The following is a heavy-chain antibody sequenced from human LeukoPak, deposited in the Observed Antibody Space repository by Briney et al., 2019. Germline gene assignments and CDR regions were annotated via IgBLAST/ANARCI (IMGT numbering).Heavy chain of an antibody. CDR2: ISSSGSTI. D-gene: IGHD3-9*01. V-gene: IGHV3-48*03. CDR1: GFTFSSYE. J-gene: IGHJ4*02. CDR3: ARDRSDILTGYLDY. Sequence: GGSLRLSCAASGFTFSSYEMTWVRQAPGKGLEWVSYISSSGSTIYYADSVKGRFTISRDNAKNSLYLQMNSLRAEDTAVYYCARDRSDILTGYLDYWGQGTLVTVSS.